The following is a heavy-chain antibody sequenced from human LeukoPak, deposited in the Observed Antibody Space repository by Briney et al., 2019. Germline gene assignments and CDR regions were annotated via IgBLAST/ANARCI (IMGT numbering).Heavy chain of an antibody. D-gene: IGHD6-13*01. CDR3: TRGGSGSNWYSGLDP. V-gene: IGHV1-2*02. Sequence: ASVKVSCKASGYTFTDYYLFWVRQAPGQGLEWMGWINPNSGDTKYAQKFQGRVTMTRDTSISTAYMELSSLRSDDTAVYYCTRGGSGSNWYSGLDPWGRGTLVTVSS. J-gene: IGHJ5*02. CDR1: GYTFTDYY. CDR2: INPNSGDT.